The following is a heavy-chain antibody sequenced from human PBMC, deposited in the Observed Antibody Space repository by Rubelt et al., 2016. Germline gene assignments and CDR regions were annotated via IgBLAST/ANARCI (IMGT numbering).Heavy chain of an antibody. CDR2: IYYSGST. CDR1: GGSISSSSYY. V-gene: IGHV4-39*01. CDR3: ARQWGTRRFPDY. D-gene: IGHD3-16*01. Sequence: QLQLQESGPGLVKPSETLSLTCTVSGGSISSSSYYWGWIRQPPGKGLEWIGSIYYSGSTYYNPSLKSRVTISVDTSKNQFSLKLSSVTAADTAVYYCARQWGTRRFPDYWGQGTLVTVSS. J-gene: IGHJ4*02.